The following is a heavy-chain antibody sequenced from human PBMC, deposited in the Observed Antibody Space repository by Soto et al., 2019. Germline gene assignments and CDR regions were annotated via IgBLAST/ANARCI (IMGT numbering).Heavy chain of an antibody. CDR2: IYYSGST. J-gene: IGHJ4*02. CDR3: ARNYGDSVDY. V-gene: IGHV4-59*08. D-gene: IGHD4-17*01. CDR1: GGSIRSYY. Sequence: QVQLQESGPGLVKPSETLSLTCTVSGGSIRSYYWSWIRQPPGKGLECIGYIYYSGSTNYNPSLTSRVTISVDTSKNQFSLILSSVTAADTAIYYCARNYGDSVDYWGQGTLVPVSS.